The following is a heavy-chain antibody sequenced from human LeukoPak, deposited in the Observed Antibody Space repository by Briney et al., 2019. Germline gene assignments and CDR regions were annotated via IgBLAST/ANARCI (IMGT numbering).Heavy chain of an antibody. CDR1: GYSISSGYY. CDR2: IHHTGST. Sequence: SETLSLTCAVSGYSISSGYYWGWIRQPPGKGLEWIGSIHHTGSTYYNPSLKSRLIISVDTSNNQFSLKLNSVTAADTAVYYCARMYAGIFPNGFDIWGQGTMVTVSS. D-gene: IGHD4-23*01. CDR3: ARMYAGIFPNGFDI. V-gene: IGHV4-38-2*01. J-gene: IGHJ3*02.